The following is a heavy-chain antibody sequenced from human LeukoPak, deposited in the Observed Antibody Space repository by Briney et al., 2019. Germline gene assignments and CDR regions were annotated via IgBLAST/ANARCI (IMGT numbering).Heavy chain of an antibody. CDR3: SRRHSWSSVFSFDL. Sequence: GASLQISCQGSGSIFTSSCIGWGRPLPGKGLEWMGIIYPRDSDTRYSPSFQGQVTISADTSISTSYLQWSSLKASDAAMYYCSRRHSWSSVFSFDLWGQGTLVTVSS. D-gene: IGHD6-13*01. CDR2: IYPRDSDT. V-gene: IGHV5-51*01. CDR1: GSIFTSSC. J-gene: IGHJ5*02.